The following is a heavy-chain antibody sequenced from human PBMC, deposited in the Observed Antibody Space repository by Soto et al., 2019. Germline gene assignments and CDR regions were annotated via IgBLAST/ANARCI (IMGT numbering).Heavy chain of an antibody. CDR2: ISATTGNT. D-gene: IGHD5-12*01. J-gene: IGHJ4*02. CDR1: GFNFSIYS. Sequence: EVRLSESGGGLVQPGESLRLSCAASGFNFSIYSMIWVRQAPGKGLEWVSGISATTGNTYYTNSVKGRFTISRDNFENTLFPQLNKLRAEDTALYYCAIYSDGGYWGQGTLVTVSS. CDR3: AIYSDGGY. V-gene: IGHV3-23*01.